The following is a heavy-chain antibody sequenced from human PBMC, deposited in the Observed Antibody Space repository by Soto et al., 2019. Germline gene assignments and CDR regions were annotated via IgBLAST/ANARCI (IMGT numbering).Heavy chain of an antibody. CDR1: GFTFSNAW. CDR3: TTASGAAAGLTPYYYYYGMDV. V-gene: IGHV3-15*07. J-gene: IGHJ6*02. D-gene: IGHD6-13*01. CDR2: IKSKTDGGTT. Sequence: GGSLRLSCAASGFTFSNAWMNWVRQAPGKGLEWVGRIKSKTDGGTTDYAAPVKGRFTISRDDSKNTLYLQMNSLKTEDTAVYYCTTASGAAAGLTPYYYYYGMDVWGQGTTVTVSS.